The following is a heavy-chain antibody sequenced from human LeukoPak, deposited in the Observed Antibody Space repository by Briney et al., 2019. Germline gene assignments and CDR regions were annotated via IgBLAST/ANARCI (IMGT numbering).Heavy chain of an antibody. Sequence: ASVTVSCKASGYTFTSYDMHWVRQAPGQGLEWMGIINPSGDSTNYAQKFQGRVTMTRDTSTSTVYMELSSLRSEDTAVYYCASVLYCGADCYSGRYFFDYWGQGTLVTVS. CDR2: INPSGDST. J-gene: IGHJ4*02. D-gene: IGHD2-21*02. CDR3: ASVLYCGADCYSGRYFFDY. CDR1: GYTFTSYD. V-gene: IGHV1-46*01.